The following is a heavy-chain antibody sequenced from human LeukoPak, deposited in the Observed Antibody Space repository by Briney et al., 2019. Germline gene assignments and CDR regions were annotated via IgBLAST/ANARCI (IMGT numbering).Heavy chain of an antibody. D-gene: IGHD7-27*01. J-gene: IGHJ5*02. CDR3: ARVNTGNWFDP. CDR1: GGSISTYY. CDR2: IYYSGST. Sequence: SETLSLTCTVSGGSISTYYWSWIRQPPGKGLEWIGYIYYSGSTIYNPSLKSRVTISVDTSKNQFSLKLSSVTVADTAVYYCARVNTGNWFDPWGQGTLVTVSS. V-gene: IGHV4-59*01.